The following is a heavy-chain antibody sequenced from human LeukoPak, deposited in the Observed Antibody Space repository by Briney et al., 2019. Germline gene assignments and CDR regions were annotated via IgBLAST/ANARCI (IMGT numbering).Heavy chain of an antibody. CDR2: IRYDGSNK. D-gene: IGHD3-10*01. J-gene: IGHJ4*02. V-gene: IGHV3-30*02. Sequence: GGSLRLSCAASGFTFSSYAMHWVRQAPGKGLEWVAFIRYDGSNKYYADSVKGRFTVSRDNSKNTLYLQMNSLRAEDTAVYYCAKGYYYGSGSYYGVDYWGQGTLVTVSS. CDR3: AKGYYYGSGSYYGVDY. CDR1: GFTFSSYA.